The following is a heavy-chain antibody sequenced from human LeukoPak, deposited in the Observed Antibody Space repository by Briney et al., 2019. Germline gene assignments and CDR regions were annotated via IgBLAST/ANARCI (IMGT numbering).Heavy chain of an antibody. Sequence: SETLSLTCTVSGGSISSYYWSWIRQPPGKGLEWIGYIYYSGSTNYNPSLKSRVTISLDTSKNQFSLKLSSVTAADTAVYYCARGQTGRASRYYYYYMDVWGKGTTVTVSS. CDR2: IYYSGST. V-gene: IGHV4-59*12. CDR3: ARGQTGRASRYYYYYMDV. J-gene: IGHJ6*03. CDR1: GGSISSYY. D-gene: IGHD3-10*01.